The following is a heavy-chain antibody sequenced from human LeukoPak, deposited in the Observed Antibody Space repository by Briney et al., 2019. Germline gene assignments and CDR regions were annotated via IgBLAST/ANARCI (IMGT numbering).Heavy chain of an antibody. D-gene: IGHD2-2*02. J-gene: IGHJ4*02. CDR3: TTEGYCSSTSCYTSFDY. Sequence: GGSLRLSCAASGFTFSDAWMSWVRQAPGKGLEWVGRIKTKTDGGTADYAAPVKGRFTISRDESKNTLYLQMNSLKTEDTAVYYCTTEGYCSSTSCYTSFDYWGQGTLVTVSS. V-gene: IGHV3-15*01. CDR1: GFTFSDAW. CDR2: IKTKTDGGTA.